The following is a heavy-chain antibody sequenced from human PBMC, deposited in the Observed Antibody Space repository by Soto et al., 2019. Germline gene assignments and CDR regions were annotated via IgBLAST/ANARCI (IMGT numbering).Heavy chain of an antibody. J-gene: IGHJ4*02. CDR2: IWYDGSNK. D-gene: IGHD4-17*01. Sequence: GGSLRLSCAASGFTFSSYGMHWVHQAPGKGLEWVAVIWYDGSNKYYADSVKGRFTISRDNSKNTLYLQMNSLRLEDTAVYYCARGPSYSDSYFDYWGQGTLVTVSS. CDR1: GFTFSSYG. V-gene: IGHV3-33*01. CDR3: ARGPSYSDSYFDY.